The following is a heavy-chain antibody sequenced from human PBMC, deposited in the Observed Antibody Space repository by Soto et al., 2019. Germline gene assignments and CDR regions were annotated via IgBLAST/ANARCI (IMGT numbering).Heavy chain of an antibody. CDR3: VKDGLTSVFGLVHDGSDI. J-gene: IGHJ3*02. CDR2: ISWNSGNI. D-gene: IGHD3-3*01. Sequence: EVQLVESGGGLVQPGRSLRLSCVASVFTFGDYGMHWVRQAPGRGPEWVSGISWNSGNIGYAETVKGRFTISRDNAKNSLYLQMNSLRAEDTALYYCVKDGLTSVFGLVHDGSDIWGHGTMVTVSS. V-gene: IGHV3-9*01. CDR1: VFTFGDYG.